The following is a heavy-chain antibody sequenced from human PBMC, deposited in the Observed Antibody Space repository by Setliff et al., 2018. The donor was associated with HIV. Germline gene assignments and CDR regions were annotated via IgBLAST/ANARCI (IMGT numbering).Heavy chain of an antibody. CDR3: ARDPVRRGIQLWPLYYFDY. V-gene: IGHV3-30*04. Sequence: PGGSLRLSCAASGFTFSSYAMHWVRQAPGKGLEWVAVISYDGSNKHYADSVKGRFTISRDNSKNTLYLQMNSLRAEDTAVYYCARDPVRRGIQLWPLYYFDYWGQGTLVTVSS. D-gene: IGHD5-18*01. CDR1: GFTFSSYA. CDR2: ISYDGSNK. J-gene: IGHJ4*02.